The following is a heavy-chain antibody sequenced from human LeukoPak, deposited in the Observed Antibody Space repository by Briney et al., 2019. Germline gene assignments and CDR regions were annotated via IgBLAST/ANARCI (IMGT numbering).Heavy chain of an antibody. J-gene: IGHJ4*02. CDR2: IYYSGST. V-gene: IGHV4-59*01. D-gene: IGHD2-15*01. Sequence: PSETLSLTCTVSGGSISSYYWSWIRQPPGKGLEWIGYIYYSGSTNYNPSLKSRVTISVDTSKNQFSLKLSSVTAADTAVYYCARENGGSLEFDYWGQGTLVTVSS. CDR1: GGSISSYY. CDR3: ARENGGSLEFDY.